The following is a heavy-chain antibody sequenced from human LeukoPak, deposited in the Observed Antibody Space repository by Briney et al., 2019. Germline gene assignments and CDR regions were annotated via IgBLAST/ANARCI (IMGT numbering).Heavy chain of an antibody. J-gene: IGHJ3*02. Sequence: ASVKVSCKASGYTFTIYDISWVRQAPGQGLEWMGRIIPILGIANYAQKFQGRVTITADKSTSTAYMELSSLRSEDTAVYYCLSGRHDAFDIWGQGTMVTVSS. CDR3: LSGRHDAFDI. V-gene: IGHV1-69*04. CDR2: IIPILGIA. D-gene: IGHD5-12*01. CDR1: GYTFTIYD.